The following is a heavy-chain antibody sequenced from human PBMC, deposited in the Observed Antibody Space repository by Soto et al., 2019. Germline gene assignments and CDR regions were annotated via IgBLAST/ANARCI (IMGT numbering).Heavy chain of an antibody. CDR2: VSSSGSGI. V-gene: IGHV3-48*02. Sequence: EVQVVESGGGLVQPGGSLRLSCAASGFSFSTYSMNWVRQAPGKGLEWVSYVSSSGSGIFYADSVKGRFTISRDNAKNSLYLQMNSLRDEETAIYYCARDENWAFDYWAQGTLVTVSS. CDR1: GFSFSTYS. J-gene: IGHJ4*02. CDR3: ARDENWAFDY. D-gene: IGHD3-16*01.